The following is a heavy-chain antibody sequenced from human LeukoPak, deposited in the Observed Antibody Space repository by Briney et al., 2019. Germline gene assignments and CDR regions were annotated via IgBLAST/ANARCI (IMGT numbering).Heavy chain of an antibody. CDR2: IYTSGST. J-gene: IGHJ5*02. CDR3: ARHASSSWYWFDP. D-gene: IGHD6-13*01. CDR1: GGSISSYY. V-gene: IGHV4-4*09. Sequence: PSETLSLTCTVSGGSISSYYWSWIRQPPGKGLEWIGYIYTSGSTNYNPSLKGRVTISVDTSKNQFSLKLSSVTAADTAVYYCARHASSSWYWFDPWGQGTLVTVSS.